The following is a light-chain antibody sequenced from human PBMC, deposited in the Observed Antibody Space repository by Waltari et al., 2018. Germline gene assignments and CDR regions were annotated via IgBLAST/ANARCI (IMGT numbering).Light chain of an antibody. CDR3: QQYGTLIT. Sequence: EIVLTQSPGTLSLSPGERATLSCRASQSVRSSYLAWCQQKPGQAPRLLIYGASSRATGIPDRFSGSGSGTDFTLTISRLEPEDFAVYYCQQYGTLITFGQGTRLEIK. J-gene: IGKJ5*01. V-gene: IGKV3-20*01. CDR2: GAS. CDR1: QSVRSSY.